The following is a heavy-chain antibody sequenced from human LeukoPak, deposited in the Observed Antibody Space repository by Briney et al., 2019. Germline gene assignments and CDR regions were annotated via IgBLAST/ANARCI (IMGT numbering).Heavy chain of an antibody. CDR2: INHSGST. CDR1: GGSFSGYY. CDR3: AQGPRQLRYFDWPSSDY. V-gene: IGHV4-34*01. Sequence: SETLSLTCAVYGGSFSGYYWSWIRQPPGKGLEWIGEINHSGSTNYNPSLKSRVTISVDTSKNQFSLKLSSVTAADTAVYYCAQGPRQLRYFDWPSSDYWGQGTLVTVSS. J-gene: IGHJ4*02. D-gene: IGHD3-9*01.